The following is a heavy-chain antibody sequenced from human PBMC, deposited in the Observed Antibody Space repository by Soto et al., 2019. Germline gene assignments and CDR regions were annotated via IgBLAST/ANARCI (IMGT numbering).Heavy chain of an antibody. V-gene: IGHV1-58*02. CDR1: GFTFTSSA. Sequence: ASVKVSCKASGFTFTSSAMQWVRQARGQRLEWIGWIVVGSGNTNYAQKFQERVTITRDMSTSTAYMELSSLRSEDTAVYYCAAEAPYSSSARFDYWGQGTLVTVSS. CDR2: IVVGSGNT. D-gene: IGHD6-6*01. CDR3: AAEAPYSSSARFDY. J-gene: IGHJ4*02.